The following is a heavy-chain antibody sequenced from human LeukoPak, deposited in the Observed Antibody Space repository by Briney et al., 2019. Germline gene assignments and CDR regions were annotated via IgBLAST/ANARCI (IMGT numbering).Heavy chain of an antibody. V-gene: IGHV3-11*05. CDR1: GFTFSDYY. D-gene: IGHD4-17*01. J-gene: IGHJ6*02. Sequence: GGSLRLSCAASGFTFSDYYMSWIRQAPGKGLEWVSYISSSSSYTNYADSVKGRFTISRDNAKNSLYLQMNSLRAEDTAVYYCARADYGDPETVYYYYYGMDVWGQGTTVTVSS. CDR2: ISSSSSYT. CDR3: ARADYGDPETVYYYYYGMDV.